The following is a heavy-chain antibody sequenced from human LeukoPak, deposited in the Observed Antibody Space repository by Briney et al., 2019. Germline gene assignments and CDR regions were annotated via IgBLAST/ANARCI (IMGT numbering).Heavy chain of an antibody. Sequence: GGSLRLSCAVSGFTFDDYAMHWVRQVPGKGLEWASGINWNSDSIGYADSVKGRFTTSRDNAKNSLYLQMNSLRAEDTAFYYCAINGGGDSGYGNFDYWGQGTLVTVSS. D-gene: IGHD5-12*01. CDR1: GFTFDDYA. CDR2: INWNSDSI. CDR3: AINGGGDSGYGNFDY. J-gene: IGHJ4*02. V-gene: IGHV3-9*01.